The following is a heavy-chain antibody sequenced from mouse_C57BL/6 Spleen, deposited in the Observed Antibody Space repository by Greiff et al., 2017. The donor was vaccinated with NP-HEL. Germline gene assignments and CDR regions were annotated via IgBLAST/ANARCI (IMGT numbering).Heavy chain of an antibody. J-gene: IGHJ4*01. V-gene: IGHV1-15*01. D-gene: IGHD2-5*01. CDR2: IDPETGGT. CDR3: SAYYSNPHAMDY. CDR1: GYTFTDYE. Sequence: VQLQQSGAELVRPGASVTLSCKASGYTFTDYEMHWVKQTPVHGLEWIGAIDPETGGTAYNQKFKGKAILTADKSSSTAYMELRSLTSEDSAVYYCSAYYSNPHAMDYWGQGTSVTVSS.